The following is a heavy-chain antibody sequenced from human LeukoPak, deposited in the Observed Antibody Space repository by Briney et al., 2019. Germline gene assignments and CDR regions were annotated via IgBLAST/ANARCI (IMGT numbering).Heavy chain of an antibody. D-gene: IGHD3-10*01. J-gene: IGHJ4*02. V-gene: IGHV3-30*04. CDR2: ISYDGSNK. CDR3: ARDRVVRGVIYLFDY. CDR1: GFTFSSYA. Sequence: PGGSLRLSCAASGFTFSSYAMHWVRQAPGKGLEWVAVISYDGSNKYYADSVKGRFTISRDNSKNTLYLQMNSLRAEHTAVYYCARDRVVRGVIYLFDYWGQGTLVTVSS.